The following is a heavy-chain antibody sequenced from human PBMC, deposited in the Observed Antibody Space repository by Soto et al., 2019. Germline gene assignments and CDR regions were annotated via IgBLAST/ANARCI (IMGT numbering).Heavy chain of an antibody. CDR1: GGTFSSYA. Sequence: ASVKVSCKASGGTFSSYAISWVRQAPGQGLEWMGGIIPIFGTANYAQKFQGRVTITADESTSTAYMELSSLRSEDTAVYYCARVVVNYLGYYYYGMDVWGQGTTVTVSS. CDR2: IIPIFGTA. V-gene: IGHV1-69*13. D-gene: IGHD3-22*01. CDR3: ARVVVNYLGYYYYGMDV. J-gene: IGHJ6*02.